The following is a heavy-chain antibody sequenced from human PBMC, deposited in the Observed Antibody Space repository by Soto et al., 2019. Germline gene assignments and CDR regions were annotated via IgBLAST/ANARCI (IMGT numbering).Heavy chain of an antibody. Sequence: QVQLQQWGAGLLKPSETLSLTCAVYDGSLSDDYYTWTRQSPGKGLEWIGEIHPSGSTYYNTFLKTRVTRSQDTSKKQCSLNLISVTAADTGEYYCSRGNYAYKGGRTWGQGTLVTVSS. CDR2: IHPSGST. D-gene: IGHD2-2*01. CDR3: SRGNYAYKGGRT. V-gene: IGHV4-34*02. J-gene: IGHJ5*02. CDR1: DGSLSDDY.